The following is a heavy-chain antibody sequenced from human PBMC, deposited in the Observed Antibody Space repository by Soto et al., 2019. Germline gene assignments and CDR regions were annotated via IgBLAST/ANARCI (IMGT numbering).Heavy chain of an antibody. V-gene: IGHV3-30*03. D-gene: IGHD5-12*01. CDR1: GVTFTNHG. CDR2: ISYNGIDK. CDR3: ARGQGENGHDPRFDY. J-gene: IGHJ4*02. Sequence: QMQLVESGGGVVQPGMSLRLSCAVSGVTFTNHGIHWVRQAPGKGLEWVADISYNGIDKWYGDSVKGRVFISRDNFGDTAYRHLNGPRPEDTAVYYCARGQGENGHDPRFDYVGQGTLVTVSS.